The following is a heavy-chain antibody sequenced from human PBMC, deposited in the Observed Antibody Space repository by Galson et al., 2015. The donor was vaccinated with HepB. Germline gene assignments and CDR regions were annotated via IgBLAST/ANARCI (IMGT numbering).Heavy chain of an antibody. V-gene: IGHV3-43*01. CDR1: GFTFDGYT. CDR2: ISWDGGST. CDR3: ARGSPFDY. D-gene: IGHD3-10*01. J-gene: IGHJ4*02. Sequence: SLRLSCAASGFTFDGYTMHWVRQPPGKGLEWVSLISWDGGSTFYADSFQGRFTISRDNSKNSLYLQMNSLRPDDTALYYCARGSPFDYWGQGTLVTVSS.